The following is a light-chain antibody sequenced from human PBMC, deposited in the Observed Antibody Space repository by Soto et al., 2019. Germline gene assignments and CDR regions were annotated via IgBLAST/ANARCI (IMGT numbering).Light chain of an antibody. J-gene: IGKJ1*01. CDR1: QTVTSNY. V-gene: IGKV3-20*01. CDR2: GAS. CDR3: QQYGSSRT. Sequence: EIVLTQSPGTLSLSPGERVTLSCRASQTVTSNYLAWYQQKPGQAPRLLIYGASSRATGIPDRFSGGGSGRDFTLTISRLEPEDFAVYYCQQYGSSRTFGQGTKVDIK.